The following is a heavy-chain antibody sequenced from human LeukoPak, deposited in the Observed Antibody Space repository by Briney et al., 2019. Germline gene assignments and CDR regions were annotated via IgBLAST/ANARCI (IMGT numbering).Heavy chain of an antibody. Sequence: GGSLRLSCAASGITFSIYTMSWVRQAPGKGLEWVSAIVGSGRNTYYADSVKGRFTISRDNSKNTLYLQMNSLRAEDTAVYHCAKEGGYDGVAWWGQGTLVTVSS. J-gene: IGHJ4*02. CDR1: GITFSIYT. CDR3: AKEGGYDGVAW. V-gene: IGHV3-23*01. D-gene: IGHD5-12*01. CDR2: IVGSGRNT.